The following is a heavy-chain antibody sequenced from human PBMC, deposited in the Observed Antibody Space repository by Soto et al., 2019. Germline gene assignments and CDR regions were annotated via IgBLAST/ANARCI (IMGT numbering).Heavy chain of an antibody. CDR3: AKHGSGLYDSLDS. Sequence: EVQLLESGGGLVQPGESLRLSCAASGFTFRSHAMSWVRQAPGKGLEWVSAITGSVGTPYYADSVKGRFTISRDNSKNRLYLQMNSLRDEDTAVYYCAKHGSGLYDSLDSWGQGTHVTVSS. CDR1: GFTFRSHA. D-gene: IGHD6-19*01. J-gene: IGHJ4*02. V-gene: IGHV3-23*01. CDR2: ITGSVGTP.